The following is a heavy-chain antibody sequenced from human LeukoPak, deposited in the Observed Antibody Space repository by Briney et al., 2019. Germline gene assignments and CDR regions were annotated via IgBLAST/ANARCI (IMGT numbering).Heavy chain of an antibody. CDR1: GGSVSTDSYY. Sequence: SETLSLTCTVSGGSVSTDSYYSSWIRQPPGKGLEWIGNIFYRGSTNYNPSLKSRVTISVDTSKNQFSLRLTSVTAADTAVYYCARAVTMVRGGIIGGYWFAPWGQGTLVTVSS. D-gene: IGHD3-10*01. CDR3: ARAVTMVRGGIIGGYWFAP. V-gene: IGHV4-61*01. J-gene: IGHJ5*02. CDR2: IFYRGST.